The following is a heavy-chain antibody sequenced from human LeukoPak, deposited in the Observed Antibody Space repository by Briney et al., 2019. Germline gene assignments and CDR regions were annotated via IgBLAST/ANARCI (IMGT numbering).Heavy chain of an antibody. CDR2: IRVYNGDT. CDR3: ATGYCSSTNCRIDY. CDR1: GYTFTGYY. V-gene: IGHV1-18*04. Sequence: RASVKVSCKASGYTFTGYYMHWVRQAPGQGLEWMGWIRVYNGDTNYAQKLQGRVTMTTDTSTSTAYMELRGLRSDDTAVYYCATGYCSSTNCRIDYWGQGTLVSVSS. D-gene: IGHD2-2*03. J-gene: IGHJ4*02.